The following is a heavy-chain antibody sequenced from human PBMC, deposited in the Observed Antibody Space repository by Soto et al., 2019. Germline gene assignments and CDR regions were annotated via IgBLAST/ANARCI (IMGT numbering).Heavy chain of an antibody. V-gene: IGHV3-23*01. CDR1: GFTFSTYS. J-gene: IGHJ4*02. Sequence: GGSLRLSCAASGFTFSTYSMNWVRQAPGKGLEWVSAISGSGISTYYADSVKGRFIISRDNSKNTLYLQMDSLRAEDTATYYCVKERYGSGSYPYFDYWGQGTPVTSPQ. D-gene: IGHD3-10*01. CDR3: VKERYGSGSYPYFDY. CDR2: ISGSGIST.